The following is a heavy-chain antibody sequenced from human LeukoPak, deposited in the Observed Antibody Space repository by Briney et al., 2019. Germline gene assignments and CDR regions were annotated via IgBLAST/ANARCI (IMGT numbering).Heavy chain of an antibody. CDR1: GYTFTSYY. J-gene: IGHJ4*02. CDR3: ASHIFRXTLDY. V-gene: IGHV1-2*02. CDR2: INPNXGGX. Sequence: ASVKVSCKASGYTFTSYYIYWVRQAPGQGLEWMGWINPNXGGXNXAXXFXGXVTMTRDTSISTAYMELSRLRSDDTAVYYCASHIFRXTLDYWGQGTLVTVSS.